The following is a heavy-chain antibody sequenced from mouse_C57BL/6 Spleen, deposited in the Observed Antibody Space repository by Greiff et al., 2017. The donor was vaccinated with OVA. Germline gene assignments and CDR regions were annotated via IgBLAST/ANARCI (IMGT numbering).Heavy chain of an antibody. CDR2: IDPSDSYT. CDR1: GYTFTSYW. CDR3: ARRRSYNPYWYFDV. Sequence: QVQLQQPGAELVKPGASVKLSCKASGYTFTSYWMQWVKQRPGQGLEWIGEIDPSDSYTNYNQKFKGKATLTVDTSSSTAYMQLSSLTSADSAVYCCARRRSYNPYWYFDVWGTGTTVTVSS. J-gene: IGHJ1*03. D-gene: IGHD2-12*01. V-gene: IGHV1-50*01.